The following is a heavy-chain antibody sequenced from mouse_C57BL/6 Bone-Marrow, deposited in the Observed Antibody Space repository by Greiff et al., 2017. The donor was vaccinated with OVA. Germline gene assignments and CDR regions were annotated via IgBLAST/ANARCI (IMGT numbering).Heavy chain of an antibody. D-gene: IGHD1-1*01. CDR2: ISYDGSN. CDR1: GYSITSGYY. V-gene: IGHV3-6*01. Sequence: EVQVVESGPGLVKPSQSLSLTCSVTGYSITSGYYWNWIRQFPGNKLEWMGYISYDGSNNYNPSLKNRISITRDTSKNQFFLKLNSVTTEDTATYYCAREGTTVVATDWYFDVWGTGTTVTVSS. J-gene: IGHJ1*03. CDR3: AREGTTVVATDWYFDV.